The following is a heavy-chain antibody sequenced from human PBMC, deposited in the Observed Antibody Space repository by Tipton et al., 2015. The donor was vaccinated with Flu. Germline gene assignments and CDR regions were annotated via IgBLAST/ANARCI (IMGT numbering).Heavy chain of an antibody. V-gene: IGHV3-21*01. D-gene: IGHD1-26*01. J-gene: IGHJ6*02. CDR3: ARDPHAVTSVGGYGMDV. CDR2: ISTSSTNI. CDR1: RFTFSRFFSSYT. Sequence: SLRLSCAASRFTFSRFFSSYTMNWVRQAPGKGLEWVSSISTSSTNIHYADSVKGRFTISRDNAKNSLYLQMNSLRAEDMALYYCARDPHAVTSVGGYGMDVWGQGTTVTVSS.